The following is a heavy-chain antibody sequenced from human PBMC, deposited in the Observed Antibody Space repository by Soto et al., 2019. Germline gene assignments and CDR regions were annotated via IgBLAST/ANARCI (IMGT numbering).Heavy chain of an antibody. Sequence: GASVKVSCKASGGTFSSYTISWVRQAPGQGLEWMGRIIPILGIANYAQKFQGRVTITADKSTSTAYMGLSSLRSEDTAVYYCARGYYDILTGYSNYGMDVWGQGTTVTVSS. CDR1: GGTFSSYT. J-gene: IGHJ6*02. D-gene: IGHD3-9*01. CDR2: IIPILGIA. V-gene: IGHV1-69*02. CDR3: ARGYYDILTGYSNYGMDV.